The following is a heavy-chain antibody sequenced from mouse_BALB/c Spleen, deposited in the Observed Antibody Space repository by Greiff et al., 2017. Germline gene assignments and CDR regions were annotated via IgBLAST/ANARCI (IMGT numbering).Heavy chain of an antibody. CDR3: ARDYYGSSYFAY. D-gene: IGHD1-1*01. CDR2: ISTYYGDA. V-gene: IGHV1S137*01. Sequence: VQLQQSGAELVRPGVSVKISCKGSGYTFTAYAMHWVKQSHAKSLEWIGVISTYYGDASYNQKFKGKATMTVDKSSSTAYMELARLTSEDSAIYYCARDYYGSSYFAYWGQGTLVTVSA. CDR1: GYTFTAYA. J-gene: IGHJ3*01.